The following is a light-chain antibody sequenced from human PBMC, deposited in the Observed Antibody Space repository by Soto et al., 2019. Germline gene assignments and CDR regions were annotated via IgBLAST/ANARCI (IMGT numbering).Light chain of an antibody. CDR2: GEX. V-gene: IGKV3-15*01. CDR3: QQYKSWPTST. Sequence: EIVMTQSPATLVVSRGEGVTLYXRASQTVPSRISWYQQKAGQXTSLLXXGEXTRATGVPDRFSGTGSGREFTLTISSLKSEDYAVYYCQQYKSWPTSTFGQGTRLEIK. J-gene: IGKJ5*01. CDR1: QTVPSR.